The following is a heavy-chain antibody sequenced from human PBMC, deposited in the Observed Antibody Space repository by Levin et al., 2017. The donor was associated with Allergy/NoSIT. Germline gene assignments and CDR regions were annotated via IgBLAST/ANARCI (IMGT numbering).Heavy chain of an antibody. J-gene: IGHJ4*02. CDR2: ISGSGDRT. CDR1: GFTFSSYA. CDR3: AKYAWVRGGAWELPPYFDY. V-gene: IGHV3-23*01. D-gene: IGHD1-26*01. Sequence: ASVKVSCAASGFTFSSYAMSWVRQAPGKWLEWVSGISGSGDRTYYADSVKGRFTISRDNSKETLYLLMNSLRAEDTAVYYCAKYAWVRGGAWELPPYFDYWGQGTLVTGSS.